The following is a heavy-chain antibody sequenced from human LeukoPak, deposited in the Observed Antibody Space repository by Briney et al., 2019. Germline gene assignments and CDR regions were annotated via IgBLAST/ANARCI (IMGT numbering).Heavy chain of an antibody. CDR1: GGSISSSSYY. J-gene: IGHJ4*02. CDR3: ARHWAEWELLSFVDY. D-gene: IGHD1-26*01. V-gene: IGHV4-39*01. CDR2: IYYSGST. Sequence: SETLSLTCTVSGGSISSSSYYWGWIRQPPGKGLEWIGSIYYSGSTYYNPSLKSRVTISVDTSKNQFSLKLSSVTAAVTAVYYCARHWAEWELLSFVDYWGQGTLVTVSS.